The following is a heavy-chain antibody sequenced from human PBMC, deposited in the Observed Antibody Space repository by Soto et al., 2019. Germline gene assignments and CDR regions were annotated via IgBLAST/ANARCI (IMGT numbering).Heavy chain of an antibody. CDR3: GRDLHGDPYY. CDR2: ISAYYGNT. CDR1: GYTFTSYG. D-gene: IGHD4-17*01. J-gene: IGHJ4*02. Sequence: QVQLVHSGAEVKKPGASVKVSCKASGYTFTSYGISGVRQAPGQGLEWMGWISAYYGNTNYAQKLQGRVTLASDTSTSTAYMELRSLRSSETAVYYCGRDLHGDPYYWVKGSMVTLSS. V-gene: IGHV1-18*01.